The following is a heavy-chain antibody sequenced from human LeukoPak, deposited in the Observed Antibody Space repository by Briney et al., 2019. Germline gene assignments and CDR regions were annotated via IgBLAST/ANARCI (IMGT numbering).Heavy chain of an antibody. CDR3: ARASTGGWLDY. CDR1: GGSISSYY. D-gene: IGHD6-19*01. J-gene: IGHJ4*02. V-gene: IGHV4-59*01. Sequence: PSETLSLTCTVSGGSISSYYWSWIRQPPGKGLEWIGYIYYSGSTNYNPSRKSRVTISVDTSKNQFSLKLSSVTAADTAVYYCARASTGGWLDYWGQGTLVTVSS. CDR2: IYYSGST.